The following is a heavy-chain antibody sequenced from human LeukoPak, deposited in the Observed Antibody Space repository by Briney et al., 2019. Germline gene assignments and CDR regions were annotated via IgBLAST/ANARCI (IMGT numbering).Heavy chain of an antibody. CDR2: IIPIFGTA. J-gene: IGHJ5*02. CDR3: AREYYDSAGNWFDP. CDR1: GGTFSSYA. V-gene: IGHV1-69*06. Sequence: SVKVSCKASGGTFSSYAISWVRQAPGQGLEWMGGIIPIFGTANYAQKFQGRVTITADKSTSTAYMELSSLRSEDTAVYYCAREYYDSAGNWFDPWGQGTLVTVSS. D-gene: IGHD3-22*01.